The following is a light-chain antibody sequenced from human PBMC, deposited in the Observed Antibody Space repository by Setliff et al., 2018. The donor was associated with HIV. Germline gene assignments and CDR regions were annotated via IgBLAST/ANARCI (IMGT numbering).Light chain of an antibody. CDR2: EVS. CDR3: ASYTSTTTPYV. V-gene: IGLV2-14*01. CDR1: SFDIGGYKY. J-gene: IGLJ1*01. Sequence: QSVLTQPASVSGSPGQSITISCTGTSFDIGGYKYVSWYQQHPGRAPQLIIFEVSNRPSGVSDRFSGSKSDSTASLTISVLQADDEAHYYCASYTSTTTPYVFGPGTKVTVL.